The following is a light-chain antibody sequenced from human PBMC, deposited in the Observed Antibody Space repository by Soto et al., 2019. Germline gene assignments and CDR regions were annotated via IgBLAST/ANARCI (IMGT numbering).Light chain of an antibody. Sequence: DIQMTQSPSSLSASVGDRVTITCQASQDSSNYLNWYQQKPGKAHKLLIYDASNLETGVPSRFSGSGSGTDFTFTISSLQPEDIATYYCQQDDKLPPYPFGHGTKLEIK. CDR1: QDSSNY. CDR2: DAS. J-gene: IGKJ2*01. V-gene: IGKV1-33*01. CDR3: QQDDKLPPYP.